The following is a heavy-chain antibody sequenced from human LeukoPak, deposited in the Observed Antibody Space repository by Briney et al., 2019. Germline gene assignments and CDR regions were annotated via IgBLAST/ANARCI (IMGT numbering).Heavy chain of an antibody. D-gene: IGHD3-9*01. Sequence: GESLKISCKGSGYSFTRYWTGWVRQMPEKGLEWMGIIYPGDSDTRYSPSFQGQVTISIDKSITTAYLQWSSLKASDTAIYYCARLYDILTGNSFDYWGQGTLVTVSS. CDR1: GYSFTRYW. V-gene: IGHV5-51*01. J-gene: IGHJ4*02. CDR2: IYPGDSDT. CDR3: ARLYDILTGNSFDY.